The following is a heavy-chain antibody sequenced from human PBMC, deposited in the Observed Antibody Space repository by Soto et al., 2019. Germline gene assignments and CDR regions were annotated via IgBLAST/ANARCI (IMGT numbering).Heavy chain of an antibody. Sequence: ASVKVSCKASGYTFTSYGISWARQAPGQGLEWMGWISAYNGNTDYAQKLQGRVTMTTDTSTSTAYMELRSLRSDDTAVYYCARANHPGIAAAGTGFDYWGQGTLVTVSS. D-gene: IGHD6-13*01. CDR2: ISAYNGNT. CDR1: GYTFTSYG. J-gene: IGHJ4*02. CDR3: ARANHPGIAAAGTGFDY. V-gene: IGHV1-18*01.